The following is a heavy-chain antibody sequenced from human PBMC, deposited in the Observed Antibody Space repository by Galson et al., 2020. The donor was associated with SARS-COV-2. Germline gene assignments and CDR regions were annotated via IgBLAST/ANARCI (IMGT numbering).Heavy chain of an antibody. J-gene: IGHJ4*02. CDR1: GFTFSSYG. CDR3: ARDRLKYSSGWLISDY. CDR2: IWYDGSNK. V-gene: IGHV3-33*01. D-gene: IGHD6-19*01. Sequence: GESLKISCAASGFTFSSYGMHWVRQAPGKGLEWVAVIWYDGSNKYYADSVKGRFTISRDNSKNTLYLQMNSLRAEDTAVYYCARDRLKYSSGWLISDYWGQGTLVTVSS.